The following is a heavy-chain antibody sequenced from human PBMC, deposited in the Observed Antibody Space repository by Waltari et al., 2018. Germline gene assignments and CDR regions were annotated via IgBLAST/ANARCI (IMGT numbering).Heavy chain of an antibody. CDR3: ARSSITMVQGVISY. J-gene: IGHJ4*02. Sequence: QVQLQESGPGLVKPSETLSLTCAVSGYSISSGYYWGWIRQPPGKGLEWIGSIYHSGSTYYNPSLKSRVTISVDTSKNQFSLKLSSVTAADTAVYYCARSSITMVQGVISYWGQGTLVTVSS. D-gene: IGHD3-10*01. CDR2: IYHSGST. V-gene: IGHV4-38-2*01. CDR1: GYSISSGYY.